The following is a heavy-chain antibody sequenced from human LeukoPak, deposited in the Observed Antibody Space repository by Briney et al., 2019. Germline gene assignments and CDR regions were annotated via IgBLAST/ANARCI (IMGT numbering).Heavy chain of an antibody. J-gene: IGHJ5*02. CDR1: GGSITASGFY. V-gene: IGHV4-39*01. Sequence: SETLSLTCTVSGGSITASGFYWAWIRRPPGKGLEWIGSLYYGRTNSYNPSLKSRVTVSGDTSKNQFSLELASVTAADTAVYYCARRPLGEWFGESGGWFDPWGQGTLVTVSS. CDR2: LYYGRTN. D-gene: IGHD3-10*01. CDR3: ARRPLGEWFGESGGWFDP.